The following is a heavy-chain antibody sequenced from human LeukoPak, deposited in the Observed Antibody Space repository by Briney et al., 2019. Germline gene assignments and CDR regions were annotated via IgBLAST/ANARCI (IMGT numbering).Heavy chain of an antibody. CDR1: GFTFGDYA. J-gene: IGHJ4*02. D-gene: IGHD2-2*01. CDR2: IRSKAYGGTT. Sequence: GGSLRLSCTASGFTFGDYAMSWVRQAPGKGLEWVGFIRSKAYGGTTEYAASVKGRFTISRDDSKSVAYLQMNSLKTEDTAVYYCTRDQPFYCSGTSCFALAIDYWGQGTLVTVSS. V-gene: IGHV3-49*04. CDR3: TRDQPFYCSGTSCFALAIDY.